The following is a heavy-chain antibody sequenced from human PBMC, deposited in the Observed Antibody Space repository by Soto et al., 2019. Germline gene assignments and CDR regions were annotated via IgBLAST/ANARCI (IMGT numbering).Heavy chain of an antibody. CDR1: GGTFSSYA. Sequence: ASVKVSCKASGGTFSSYAISWVRQAPGQGLEWMGGIIPIFGTANYAQKFQGRVTITADESTSTAYMELSSLRSEDTAVYYCASLYSGSYPLDYWGQGTLVTVSS. CDR3: ASLYSGSYPLDY. J-gene: IGHJ4*02. CDR2: IIPIFGTA. V-gene: IGHV1-69*13. D-gene: IGHD1-26*01.